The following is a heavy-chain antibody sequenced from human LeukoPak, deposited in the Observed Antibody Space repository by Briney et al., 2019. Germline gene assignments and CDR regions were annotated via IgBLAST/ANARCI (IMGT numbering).Heavy chain of an antibody. J-gene: IGHJ5*02. D-gene: IGHD6-13*01. CDR2: IYYSGST. CDR3: ASLSSSSWFDP. CDR1: GGSISSSYY. V-gene: IGHV4-59*12. Sequence: SETLSLTCTVSGGSISSSYYWSWIRQPPGKGLEWIGYIYYSGSTNYNPSLKSRVTISVDTSKNQFSLKLSSVTAADTAVYYCASLSSSSWFDPWGQGTLVTVSS.